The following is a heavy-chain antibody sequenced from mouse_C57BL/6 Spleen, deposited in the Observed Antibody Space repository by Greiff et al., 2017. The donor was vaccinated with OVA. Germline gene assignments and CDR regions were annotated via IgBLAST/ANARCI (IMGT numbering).Heavy chain of an antibody. V-gene: IGHV1-53*01. J-gene: IGHJ2*01. D-gene: IGHD2-5*01. CDR3: ARSSYYSNYDYDY. CDR2: INPSNGGT. Sequence: VQLQQPGTELVKPGASVKLSCKASGYTFTSYWMHWVKQRPGQGLEWIGNINPSNGGTNYNEKFKSKATLTVDKSSSTAYMQLSSLTSENSAVYDGARSSYYSNYDYDYWGQGTTLTVAS. CDR1: GYTFTSYW.